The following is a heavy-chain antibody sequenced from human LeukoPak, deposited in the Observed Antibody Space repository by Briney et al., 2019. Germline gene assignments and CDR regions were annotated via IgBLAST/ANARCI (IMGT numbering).Heavy chain of an antibody. V-gene: IGHV4-59*01. CDR2: IYYSGST. CDR3: AGRLWRRDGYNLSAFDI. D-gene: IGHD5-24*01. J-gene: IGHJ3*02. Sequence: SETLSLTCTVSGGSISSYYWSWIRQPPGKGREWIGNIYYSGSTNNNPSLKSRVTISVDTSKNQFSLKLSSVTAADTAVYYCAGRLWRRDGYNLSAFDIWGQGTMVTVSS. CDR1: GGSISSYY.